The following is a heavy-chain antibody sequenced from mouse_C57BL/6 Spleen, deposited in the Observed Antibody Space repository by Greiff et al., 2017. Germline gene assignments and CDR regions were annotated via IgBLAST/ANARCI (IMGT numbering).Heavy chain of an antibody. CDR1: GYTFTSYG. CDR3: AKCYSNYVYAMGD. J-gene: IGHJ4*01. CDR2: IYPRSGNT. D-gene: IGHD2-5*01. Sequence: VQLQQSGAELARPGASVKLSCKASGYTFTSYGISWVKQRTGQGLEWIGEIYPRSGNTYYNEKFKGKATLTAVKSSSTAYMELRSLTSEDSAVYFCAKCYSNYVYAMGDWGQGTSVTVSS. V-gene: IGHV1-81*01.